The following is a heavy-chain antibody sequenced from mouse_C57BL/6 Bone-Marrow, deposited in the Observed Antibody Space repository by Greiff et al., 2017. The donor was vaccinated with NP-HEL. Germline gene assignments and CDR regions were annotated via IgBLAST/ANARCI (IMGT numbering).Heavy chain of an antibody. V-gene: IGHV1-81*01. D-gene: IGHD2-4*01. CDR2: IYPRSGNT. CDR1: GYTFTSYG. CDR3: ARRDYDYGYAMDY. J-gene: IGHJ4*01. Sequence: VQLQQSGAELARPGASVKLSCKASGYTFTSYGISWVKQRTGQGLEWIGEIYPRSGNTYYIEKFKGKATLTADKSSSTAYMELRSLTSEDSAVYFCARRDYDYGYAMDYWGQGTSVTVSS.